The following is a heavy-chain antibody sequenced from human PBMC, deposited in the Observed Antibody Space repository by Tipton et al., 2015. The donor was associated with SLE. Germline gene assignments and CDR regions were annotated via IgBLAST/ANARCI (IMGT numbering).Heavy chain of an antibody. CDR3: AKDVGGFDAFDI. V-gene: IGHV3-21*01. CDR2: ISSSSSYI. J-gene: IGHJ3*02. D-gene: IGHD3-10*01. Sequence: SLRLSCAASGFTFSSYSMNWVRQAPGKGLEWVSSISSSSSYIYYADSVKGRFTISRDNAKNSLYLQMNSLRAEDTAVYYCAKDVGGFDAFDIWGQGTMVTVSP. CDR1: GFTFSSYS.